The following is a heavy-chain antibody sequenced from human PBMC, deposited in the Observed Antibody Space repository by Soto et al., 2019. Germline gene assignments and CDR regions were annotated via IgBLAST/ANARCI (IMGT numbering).Heavy chain of an antibody. Sequence: EVQLVESGGGLVQPGGSLRLSCAASGFTFSSYWMHWVRQAPGKGLVWVSRLKSDGSSTAYADSVKGRFTISRDNARNTLYLQMNSLRDEDTAMYYCVRDSNWSYDYWGQGILVTVSS. V-gene: IGHV3-74*01. D-gene: IGHD4-4*01. CDR2: LKSDGSST. CDR1: GFTFSSYW. CDR3: VRDSNWSYDY. J-gene: IGHJ4*02.